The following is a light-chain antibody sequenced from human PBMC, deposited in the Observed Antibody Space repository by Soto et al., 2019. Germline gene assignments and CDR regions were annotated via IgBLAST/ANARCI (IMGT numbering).Light chain of an antibody. Sequence: QSVLTQPASVSGSPGQSITISCTGTNSDVGGYNSVSWYQQHPGRPPKLMIYEVSHRPSGVSNRFSGSKSGTMASLTISGLQTEDEADYYCSSYTSSSTVIFSGGTKLTVL. CDR3: SSYTSSSTVI. J-gene: IGLJ2*01. CDR2: EVS. V-gene: IGLV2-14*01. CDR1: NSDVGGYNS.